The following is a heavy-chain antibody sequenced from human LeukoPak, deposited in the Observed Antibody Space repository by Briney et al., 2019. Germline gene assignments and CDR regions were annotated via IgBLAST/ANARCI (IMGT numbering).Heavy chain of an antibody. CDR1: GFTFSSYG. CDR3: AKDRGSSWYVDYYYMDV. CDR2: IRYDGSNK. V-gene: IGHV3-30*02. Sequence: PGGSLRLSCAASGFTFSSYGMHWVRQAPGKGLGWVAFIRYDGSNKYYADSVKGRFAISRDNSKNTLYLQMNSLRAEDTAVYYCAKDRGSSWYVDYYYMDVWGKGTTVTVSS. D-gene: IGHD6-13*01. J-gene: IGHJ6*03.